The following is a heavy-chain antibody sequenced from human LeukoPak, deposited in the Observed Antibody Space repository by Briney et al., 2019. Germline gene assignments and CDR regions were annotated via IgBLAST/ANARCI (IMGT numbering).Heavy chain of an antibody. D-gene: IGHD3-10*01. CDR1: GYRFTNYW. CDR2: IYPGDSDT. V-gene: IGHV5-51*01. CDR3: ARRSGRGSGSYYLFDY. J-gene: IGHJ4*02. Sequence: GESLRISCQGSGYRFTNYWIGWVRQMPGKGLEWVGIIYPGDSDTRYSPSFQGQVTISADKSITTAYLQWSSLKASDTAMYYCARRSGRGSGSYYLFDYWGQGTLVTVSS.